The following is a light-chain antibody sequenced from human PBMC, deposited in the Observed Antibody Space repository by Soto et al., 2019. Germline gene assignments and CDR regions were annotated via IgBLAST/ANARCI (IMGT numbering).Light chain of an antibody. CDR1: SGFTNYA. CDR3: QTWDGNIRV. V-gene: IGLV4-69*01. CDR2: INSDGSH. J-gene: IGLJ3*02. Sequence: QLVLTQSPSASASPGASIKLTCSLNSGFTNYAIAWHQHQPEKGPRYLMKINSDGSHNKGDGIPARFSGSSSGAERYLTISSLQSEDEADYYCQTWDGNIRVFGGGTKLTVL.